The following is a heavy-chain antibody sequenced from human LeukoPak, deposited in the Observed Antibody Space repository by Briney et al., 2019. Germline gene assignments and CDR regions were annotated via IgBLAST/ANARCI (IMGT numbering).Heavy chain of an antibody. CDR3: GGSGAGGGFGGIDF. D-gene: IGHD2-8*02. CDR1: GFTFSSYS. V-gene: IGHV3-48*02. J-gene: IGHJ4*02. Sequence: GGSLRLSCAASGFTFSSYSINWVRQAPGRGLVWVAYISSGGSTIYYADSVRGRFTISRDSARNSVYLQINSLRDEDTAMYYCGGSGAGGGFGGIDFWGQGTLVTVSS. CDR2: ISSGGSTI.